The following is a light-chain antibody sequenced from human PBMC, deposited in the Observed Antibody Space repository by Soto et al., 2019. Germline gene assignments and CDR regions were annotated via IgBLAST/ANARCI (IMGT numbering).Light chain of an antibody. CDR3: QQYNSYWYT. CDR2: KAS. J-gene: IGKJ2*01. CDR1: QSISSW. Sequence: DIQMTQSPSTLSASVGDRVTITCRASQSISSWLAWYQQKPGKAPKLLIYKASSLESGVPSRFSGSGSGTEFTLTISSLQPDDSATYYCQQYNSYWYTFSQGTKLEIK. V-gene: IGKV1-5*03.